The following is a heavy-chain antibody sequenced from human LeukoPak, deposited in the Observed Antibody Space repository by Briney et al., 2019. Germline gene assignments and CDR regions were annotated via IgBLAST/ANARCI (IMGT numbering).Heavy chain of an antibody. Sequence: GASVKVSCKASGGTFSSYAISWVRQAPGQGLEWMGRIIPILGIANYAQKFQGRVTITADKSTSTAYMELSSLRSEDTAVYYCARETRLSLNIVGIDYWGQGTLVTVSS. CDR2: IIPILGIA. D-gene: IGHD2/OR15-2a*01. CDR3: ARETRLSLNIVGIDY. CDR1: GGTFSSYA. V-gene: IGHV1-69*04. J-gene: IGHJ4*02.